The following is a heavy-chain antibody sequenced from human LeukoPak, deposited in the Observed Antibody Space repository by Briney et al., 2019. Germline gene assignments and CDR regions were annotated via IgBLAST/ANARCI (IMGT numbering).Heavy chain of an antibody. CDR3: AGMGRSSSGGSYYYYYYGMDV. CDR1: GFTVSSNY. J-gene: IGHJ6*02. CDR2: IYSGGST. D-gene: IGHD6-6*01. V-gene: IGHV3-53*01. Sequence: GGSLRLSCAASGFTVSSNYMSWVRQAPGKGLEWVSVIYSGGSTYYADSVKGRFTISRDNSKNTLYLQMNSLRAEDTAVYYRAGMGRSSSGGSYYYYYYGMDVWGQGTTATVSS.